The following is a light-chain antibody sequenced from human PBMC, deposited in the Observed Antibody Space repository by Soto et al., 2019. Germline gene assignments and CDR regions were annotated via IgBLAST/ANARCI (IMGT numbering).Light chain of an antibody. CDR2: SDD. CDR1: NSNIGRYS. Sequence: QSVLTQPPSLSGTPGQTVTISCSGRNSNIGRYSVNWYQHFPGTAPKILIYSDDERPSGVPDRFSGSKSGTSASLAISGLQSEDEAEYYCAAWDDNLNGPLFGGGTKLTVL. V-gene: IGLV1-44*01. CDR3: AAWDDNLNGPL. J-gene: IGLJ3*02.